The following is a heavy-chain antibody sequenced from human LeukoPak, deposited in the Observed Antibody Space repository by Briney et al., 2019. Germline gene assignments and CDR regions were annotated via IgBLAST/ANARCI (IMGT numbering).Heavy chain of an antibody. V-gene: IGHV1-2*02. CDR3: ARGVDLYSNYFDY. CDR2: INPNSGGT. Sequence: ASVKISCKASGYTFIDSHLHWVRQAPGQGLEWMGWINPNSGGTTYEQKFQGRTTMTRDTSISTAFLELTRLTSDDTAVYYCARGVDLYSNYFDYWGQGTRVTVSS. J-gene: IGHJ4*02. CDR1: GYTFIDSH. D-gene: IGHD4-11*01.